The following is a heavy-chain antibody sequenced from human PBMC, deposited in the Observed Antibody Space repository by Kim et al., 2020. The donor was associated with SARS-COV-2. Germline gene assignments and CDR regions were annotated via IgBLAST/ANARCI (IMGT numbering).Heavy chain of an antibody. CDR3: ARAEVAARFGMDV. D-gene: IGHD6-6*01. V-gene: IGHV4-4*01. Sequence: KYNPALQSRVIISVDRYKNQFSLKLSSVTAADTAVYFCARAEVAARFGMDVWGQGTTATVSS. J-gene: IGHJ6*02.